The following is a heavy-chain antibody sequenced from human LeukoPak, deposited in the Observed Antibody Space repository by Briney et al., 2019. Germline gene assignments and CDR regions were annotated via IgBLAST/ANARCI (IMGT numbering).Heavy chain of an antibody. V-gene: IGHV3-21*01. D-gene: IGHD3-3*01. CDR1: GFTFSSFA. Sequence: PGGSLRLSCAASGFTFSSFAMTWVRQAPGKGLEWVSSISSRSTYMNYGDSLKGRCTISRDNAGNSLHLQIDSLRDEDTAVYYCATTIFGVVTQSYWGQGTLLSVSS. CDR2: ISSRSTYM. CDR3: ATTIFGVVTQSY. J-gene: IGHJ4*02.